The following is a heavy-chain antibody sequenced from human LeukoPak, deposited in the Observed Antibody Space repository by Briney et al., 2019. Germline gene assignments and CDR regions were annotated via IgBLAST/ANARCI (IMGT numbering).Heavy chain of an antibody. J-gene: IGHJ5*02. Sequence: SQTLSLTCTVSGGSISSGGYYWSWIRQHPGTGLEWIGYIYYSGSTYYNPSLKSRVTISVDTSKNQFSLKLSSVTAADTAVYYCARAVAWYYEAWGQGTLVTVPS. D-gene: IGHD3-22*01. CDR1: GGSISSGGYY. V-gene: IGHV4-31*03. CDR2: IYYSGST. CDR3: ARAVAWYYEA.